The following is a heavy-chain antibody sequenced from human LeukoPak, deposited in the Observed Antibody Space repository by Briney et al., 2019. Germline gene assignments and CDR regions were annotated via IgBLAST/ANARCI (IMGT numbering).Heavy chain of an antibody. CDR3: ARSMTLDFDY. J-gene: IGHJ4*02. Sequence: SETLSLTCAVSGGSISSGGYSWSWIRQPPGKGLEWIGYIYHSGSTYYNPSLKSRVTISVDRSKNQFSLKLSSVTAADTAVYYCARSMTLDFDYWGQGTLVTVSS. CDR2: IYHSGST. CDR1: GGSISSGGYS. D-gene: IGHD2-21*02. V-gene: IGHV4-30-2*01.